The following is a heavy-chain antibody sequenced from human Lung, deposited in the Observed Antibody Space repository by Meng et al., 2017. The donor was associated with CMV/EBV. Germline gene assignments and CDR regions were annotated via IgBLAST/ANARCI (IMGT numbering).Heavy chain of an antibody. J-gene: IGHJ4*02. D-gene: IGHD3-22*01. Sequence: SETLSLXCSVSAGSISSYGSFWGWIRQPPGKGLEWIGMIYYSGGTHYNPSLKSRVIVSVDTSKKNFSLKLSSVTASDTAVYYCVRYYDRSGHHYFDYWGQGSLVTVSS. CDR2: IYYSGGT. CDR3: VRYYDRSGHHYFDY. V-gene: IGHV4-39*02. CDR1: AGSISSYGSF.